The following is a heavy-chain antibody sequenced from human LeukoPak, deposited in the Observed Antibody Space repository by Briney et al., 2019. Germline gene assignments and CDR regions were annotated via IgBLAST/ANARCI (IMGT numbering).Heavy chain of an antibody. CDR1: GFTFSNAW. J-gene: IGHJ6*02. Sequence: KSGGSLRLSCAASGFTFSNAWMNWVRQAPGKGLEWVSSISSSSSYIYYADSVKGRFTISRDNAKNSLYLQMNSLRAEDTAVYYCARDLDPTSTYYDFWSGYHGYYYYYYGMDVWGQGTTVTVSS. CDR3: ARDLDPTSTYYDFWSGYHGYYYYYYGMDV. D-gene: IGHD3-3*01. V-gene: IGHV3-21*01. CDR2: ISSSSSYI.